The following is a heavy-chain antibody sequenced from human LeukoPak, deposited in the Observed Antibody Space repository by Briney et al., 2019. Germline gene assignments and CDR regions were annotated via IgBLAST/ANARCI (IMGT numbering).Heavy chain of an antibody. CDR1: GGSISSSSYY. V-gene: IGHV4-39*01. D-gene: IGHD6-6*01. Sequence: SETLSLTCSVSGGSISSSSYYRGWIRQPPGKGLEWIGDIYYTGRSYYNSSLKGRLTISIDTSSNQFYLDLTSVTAADTAVYYCARQIRLNIAARPNWFDPWGQGTLVTVSS. J-gene: IGHJ5*02. CDR2: IYYTGRS. CDR3: ARQIRLNIAARPNWFDP.